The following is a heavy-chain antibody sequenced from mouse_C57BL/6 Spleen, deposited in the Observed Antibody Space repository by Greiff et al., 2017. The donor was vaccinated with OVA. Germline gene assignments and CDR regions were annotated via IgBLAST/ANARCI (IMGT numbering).Heavy chain of an antibody. V-gene: IGHV1-15*01. J-gene: IGHJ1*03. D-gene: IGHD1-1*01. CDR2: LDPETGGT. Sequence: QVQLQQSGAELVRPGASVTLSCKASGYTFTDYEMHWVKQTPVHGLEWIGALDPETGGTAYNQKFKGKAILTADKSSSTAYMELRSLTSEDSAVYYCTDYGSSYGYFDVWGTGTTVTVSS. CDR3: TDYGSSYGYFDV. CDR1: GYTFTDYE.